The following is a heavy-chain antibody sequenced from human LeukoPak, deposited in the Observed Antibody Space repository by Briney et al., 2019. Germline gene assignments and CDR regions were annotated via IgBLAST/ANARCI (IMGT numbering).Heavy chain of an antibody. CDR3: ARVGEAYTVTRSEGVRREYYFDY. V-gene: IGHV4-38-2*02. CDR2: FYSSGST. D-gene: IGHD4-17*01. Sequence: SETLSLTCTVSGYSISSGYYWGWIRQPPGKGLEWIANFYSSGSTYYNPSLKSRVTISVDTSKNQFSLKLSSVTAADTAVYYCARVGEAYTVTRSEGVRREYYFDYWGQGTLVTVSS. CDR1: GYSISSGYY. J-gene: IGHJ4*02.